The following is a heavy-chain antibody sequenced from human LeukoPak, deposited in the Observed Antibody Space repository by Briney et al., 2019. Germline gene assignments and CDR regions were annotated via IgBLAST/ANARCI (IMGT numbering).Heavy chain of an antibody. V-gene: IGHV7-4-1*02. D-gene: IGHD5-12*01. J-gene: IGHJ4*02. CDR3: ARLDIVATITTVNWGYFDY. Sequence: ASVKASCKASGYTFTSYAMNWVRQAPGQGLEWMGWINTNTGNPTYAQGFTGRFVFSLDTSVSTAYLQISSLRAEDTAVYYCARLDIVATITTVNWGYFDYWGQGTLVTVSS. CDR1: GYTFTSYA. CDR2: INTNTGNP.